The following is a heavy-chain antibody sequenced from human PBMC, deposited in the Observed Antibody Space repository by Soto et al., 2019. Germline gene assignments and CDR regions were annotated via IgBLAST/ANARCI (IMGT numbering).Heavy chain of an antibody. Sequence: PGGSLRLSCAASGFTFSSYAMSWVRQAPGKGLEWVSAISGSGGSTYYADSVKGRFTISRDNSKNTLYLQMNSLRAEDTAVYYCAKEGGSSWPPYYYYMDVWGKGTTVTVSS. J-gene: IGHJ6*03. CDR2: ISGSGGST. D-gene: IGHD6-13*01. CDR3: AKEGGSSWPPYYYYMDV. CDR1: GFTFSSYA. V-gene: IGHV3-23*01.